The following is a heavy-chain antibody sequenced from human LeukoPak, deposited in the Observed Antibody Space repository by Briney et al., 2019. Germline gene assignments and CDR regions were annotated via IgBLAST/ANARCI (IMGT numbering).Heavy chain of an antibody. Sequence: PGGSLRLSCAASGFTFSNYAIHWVRQAPGKGLEGVAFIGYDGSNKDYADSVKGQFTISSDNSRTTLYMQMNSLSAEDTAVYYCVKWTSNGDAFDIWGQGTMVTVSS. CDR3: VKWTSNGDAFDI. D-gene: IGHD2-8*01. J-gene: IGHJ3*02. CDR1: GFTFSNYA. CDR2: IGYDGSNK. V-gene: IGHV3-30*02.